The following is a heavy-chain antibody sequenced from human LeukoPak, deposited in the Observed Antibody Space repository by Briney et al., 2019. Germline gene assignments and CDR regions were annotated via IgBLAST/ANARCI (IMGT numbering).Heavy chain of an antibody. CDR2: INPGGGTT. D-gene: IGHD2-15*01. J-gene: IGHJ5*02. CDR1: GYTFTSYH. Sequence: ASVKVSCKASGYTFTSYHIHWVRQAPGQGLEWMGIINPGGGTTNYARKFQGRLIMTRDTSTSTVYMEMNSLRSEDTAIYYCSCAITPSSGPHWFDPWGQGTLVIVSS. CDR3: SCAITPSSGPHWFDP. V-gene: IGHV1-46*03.